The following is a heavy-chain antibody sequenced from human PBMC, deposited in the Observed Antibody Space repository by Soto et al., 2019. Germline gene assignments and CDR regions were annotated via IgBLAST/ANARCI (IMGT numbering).Heavy chain of an antibody. CDR1: GGSFSGYY. V-gene: IGHV4-34*01. D-gene: IGHD3-10*01. CDR2: INHSGST. CDR3: ARHGGSGSYYSYYFDY. J-gene: IGHJ4*02. Sequence: ASETMSLTCAVDGGSFSGYYWSWIRQPQGKGLEWIGEINHSGSTDYNPALKSRVTISVDTSKNQFSLKLSSVTAADTAVYYCARHGGSGSYYSYYFDYWGQGTLVTVSS.